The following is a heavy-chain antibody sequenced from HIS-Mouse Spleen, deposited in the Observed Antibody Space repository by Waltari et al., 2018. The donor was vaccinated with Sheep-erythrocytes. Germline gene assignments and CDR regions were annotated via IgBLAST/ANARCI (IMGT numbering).Heavy chain of an antibody. Sequence: QITLKESGPTLVKPTQTLTLPCPFSGFSLTTSGVGVGWIRQPPGKALEWLALIYWDDDKRYSPSLKSRLTITKDTSKNQVVLTMTNMDPVDTATYYCAHSISYYDFWSGYYNDAFDIWGQGTMVTVSS. D-gene: IGHD3-3*01. J-gene: IGHJ3*02. V-gene: IGHV2-5*02. CDR1: GFSLTTSGVG. CDR3: AHSISYYDFWSGYYNDAFDI. CDR2: IYWDDDK.